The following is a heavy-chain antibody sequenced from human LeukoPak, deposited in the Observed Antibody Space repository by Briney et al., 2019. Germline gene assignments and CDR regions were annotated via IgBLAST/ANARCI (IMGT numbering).Heavy chain of an antibody. V-gene: IGHV3-23*01. CDR1: GFTFSAYW. J-gene: IGHJ4*02. CDR2: ISGSGGST. CDR3: AKVGNYGDYGDGSDY. D-gene: IGHD4-17*01. Sequence: SGVSLRLSCAASGFTFSAYWMHWVRQAPGKGLEWVSAISGSGGSTYYADSVKGRFTISRDNSKNTLYLQMNSLRAEDTAVYYCAKVGNYGDYGDGSDYWGQGTLVTVSS.